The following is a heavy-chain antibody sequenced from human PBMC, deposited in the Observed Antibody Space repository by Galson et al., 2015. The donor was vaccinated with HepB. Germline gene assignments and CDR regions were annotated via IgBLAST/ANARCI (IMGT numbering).Heavy chain of an antibody. CDR1: GFTFSDYY. CDR2: ISESSGLT. V-gene: IGHV3-11*06. J-gene: IGHJ4*02. Sequence: SLRLSCAASGFTFSDYYMSWIRQAPGKGLEWVSYISESSGLTNHADSVKGRFTTSRDNAKNSVYLQMNSLRVEDTAVYYCAVAGGGLGEDPFDNWGQGSLVTVSS. CDR3: AVAGGGLGEDPFDN. D-gene: IGHD3-10*01.